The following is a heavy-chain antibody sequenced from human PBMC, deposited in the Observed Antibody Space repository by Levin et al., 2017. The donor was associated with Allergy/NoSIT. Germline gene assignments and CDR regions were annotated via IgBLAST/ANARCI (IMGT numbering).Heavy chain of an antibody. D-gene: IGHD2/OR15-2a*01. Sequence: GESLKISCAASGFTFSKYAMNWVRQAPGKGLEWVSGISDSGYYAESVKGRFTISRDNSKNMIYLQMNSLRAEDTAVYYCARFGRPSGVYEIRDSFDFWSQGTMVTVSS. CDR2: ISDSG. CDR3: ARFGRPSGVYEIRDSFDF. J-gene: IGHJ3*01. CDR1: GFTFSKYA. V-gene: IGHV3-23*01.